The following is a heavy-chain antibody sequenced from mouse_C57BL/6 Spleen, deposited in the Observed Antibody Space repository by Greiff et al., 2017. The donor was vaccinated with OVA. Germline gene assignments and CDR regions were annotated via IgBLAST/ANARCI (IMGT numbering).Heavy chain of an antibody. V-gene: IGHV1-39*01. CDR3: ASGGIRDYDWFAY. CDR1: GYSFTDYN. CDR2: INPNYGTT. Sequence: EVQLQQSGPELVKPGASVKISCKASGYSFTDYNMNWVKQSNGKSLEWIGVINPNYGTTSYNQKFKGKATLTVDQSSSTAYMQLNSLTSEDSAVYYRASGGIRDYDWFAYWGQGTLVTVSA. J-gene: IGHJ3*01. D-gene: IGHD2-4*01.